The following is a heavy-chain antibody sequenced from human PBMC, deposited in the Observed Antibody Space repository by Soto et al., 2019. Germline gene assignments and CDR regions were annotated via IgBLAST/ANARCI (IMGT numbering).Heavy chain of an antibody. J-gene: IGHJ4*02. V-gene: IGHV4-39*01. CDR2: IYYSGST. CDR1: GGSISSSSYY. CDR3: ARHLEAVAGFDY. D-gene: IGHD6-19*01. Sequence: SETLSLTCTVSGGSISSSSYYWGWIRQPPGKGLEWIGSIYYSGSTYYNPSLKSRVTISVDTSKNQFSLKLSSVTAADTAVYYCARHLEAVAGFDYWGQGTLVTVSS.